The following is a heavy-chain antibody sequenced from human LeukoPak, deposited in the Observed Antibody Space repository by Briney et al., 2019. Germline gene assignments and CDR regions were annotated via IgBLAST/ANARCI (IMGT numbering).Heavy chain of an antibody. CDR2: TNPNSGGT. CDR1: GYAFTAYY. CDR3: ARKAHYDTAGYHFDY. Sequence: ASVKVSCKASGYAFTAYYMHWVRQAPGQGLEWMGWTNPNSGGTNYAQNFQDRVTMTGDTSISTAYMELSRLRSDDTAVYYCARKAHYDTAGYHFDYWGQGTLVTVSS. D-gene: IGHD3-22*01. J-gene: IGHJ4*02. V-gene: IGHV1-2*02.